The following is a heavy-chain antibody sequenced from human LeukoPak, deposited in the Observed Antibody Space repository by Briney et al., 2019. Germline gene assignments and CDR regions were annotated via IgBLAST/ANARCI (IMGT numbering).Heavy chain of an antibody. D-gene: IGHD3-3*01. J-gene: IGHJ6*02. Sequence: ASVKVSCKASGYTFTSYGISWVRQAPGQGLERMGWISVYNGNTNYAQKLQGRVTMTTDTSTSTAYMELRSLRSDDTAVYYCARDTTIFGVVTWYYYYGMDVWGQGTTVTVSS. CDR2: ISVYNGNT. CDR3: ARDTTIFGVVTWYYYYGMDV. CDR1: GYTFTSYG. V-gene: IGHV1-18*01.